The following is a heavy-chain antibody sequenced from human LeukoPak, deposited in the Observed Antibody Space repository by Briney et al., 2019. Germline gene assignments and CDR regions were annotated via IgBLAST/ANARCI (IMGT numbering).Heavy chain of an antibody. J-gene: IGHJ4*02. CDR2: INPSGGST. D-gene: IGHD2/OR15-2a*01. CDR1: GYTFTNYH. V-gene: IGHV1-46*01. Sequence: ASVKVSCKASGYTFTNYHIHWVGQAPGQGLEWMGIINPSGGSTSNAQKFQGRVTMTRDMSTSTVYMELSSLRSEDMAVYYCAKYGHSPYFDSWGQGTLVTVSS. CDR3: AKYGHSPYFDS.